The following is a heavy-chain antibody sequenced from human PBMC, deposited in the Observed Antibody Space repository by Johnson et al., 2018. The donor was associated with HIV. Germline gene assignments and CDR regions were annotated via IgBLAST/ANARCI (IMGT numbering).Heavy chain of an antibody. Sequence: VQLVESGGGVVRPGGSLRLSCAASGFTFDDYGMSWVRQAPGTGLEWVSGLSWNSGRLGHADSVNGRFTISRDNFQNTSDLQMNSQRGEDTAVYYCAKGLTFFGVAMMNAPLDIWGQGTMVTVSS. J-gene: IGHJ3*02. V-gene: IGHV3-20*04. CDR2: LSWNSGRL. CDR3: AKGLTFFGVAMMNAPLDI. CDR1: GFTFDDYG. D-gene: IGHD3-3*01.